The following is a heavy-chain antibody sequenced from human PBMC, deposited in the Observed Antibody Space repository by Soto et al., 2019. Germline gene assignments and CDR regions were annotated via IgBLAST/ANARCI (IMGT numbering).Heavy chain of an antibody. D-gene: IGHD6-6*01. V-gene: IGHV1-8*01. J-gene: IGHJ6*03. CDR2: MNPNSGNT. Sequence: ASVKVSCKASGYTFTSYDINWVRQATGQGLEWMGWMNPNSGNTGYAQKFQGRVTMTRNTSISTAYMELSSLRSEDTAVYYCARGIYSSSHWSRPYYYSYYMDVWGKGTTVTVPS. CDR3: ARGIYSSSHWSRPYYYSYYMDV. CDR1: GYTFTSYD.